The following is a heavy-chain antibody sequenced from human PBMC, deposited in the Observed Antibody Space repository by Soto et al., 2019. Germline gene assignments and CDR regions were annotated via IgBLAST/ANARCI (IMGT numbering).Heavy chain of an antibody. V-gene: IGHV1-69*12. CDR1: GGTFSSYA. D-gene: IGHD1-20*01. Sequence: QVQLVQSGAEEKKPGSSVKVSCKASGGTFSSYAISWVRQAPGQGLEWMGGIIPLFGTADYAQKFQGRVTITADESTSTAYMELSSLRSEDTAVYYCARGITGTVTYYYGMDVWGQGTTVTVSS. J-gene: IGHJ6*02. CDR3: ARGITGTVTYYYGMDV. CDR2: IIPLFGTA.